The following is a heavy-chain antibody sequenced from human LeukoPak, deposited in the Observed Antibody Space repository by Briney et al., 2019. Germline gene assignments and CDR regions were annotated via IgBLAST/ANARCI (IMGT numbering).Heavy chain of an antibody. CDR2: ISSSSSTI. CDR1: GFTFSSYR. CDR3: AKDRSKGSYGEEFDF. V-gene: IGHV3-48*01. D-gene: IGHD1-26*01. Sequence: GGSLRLSCAASGFTFSSYRMNWVRQAPGKGLEWVSYISSSSSTIYYADSVKGRFTISRDNAKNSLYLQMNSLRAEDTAVYYCAKDRSKGSYGEEFDFWGQGTLVTVSS. J-gene: IGHJ4*02.